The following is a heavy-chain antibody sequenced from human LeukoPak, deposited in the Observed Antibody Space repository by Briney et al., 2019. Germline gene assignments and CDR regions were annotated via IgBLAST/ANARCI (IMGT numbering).Heavy chain of an antibody. CDR1: GGSISSDTYF. V-gene: IGHV4-39*01. Sequence: PSETLSLTCTVSGGSISSDTYFWGWIRQPPGKGLEWIANIYFTGNTYYNPSLKSRATISVDTSKNQFSLTLSSVTAVDTAVYYCASEAHRGGGFDSWGQGTLVTVSS. CDR2: IYFTGNT. D-gene: IGHD3-16*01. CDR3: ASEAHRGGGFDS. J-gene: IGHJ4*02.